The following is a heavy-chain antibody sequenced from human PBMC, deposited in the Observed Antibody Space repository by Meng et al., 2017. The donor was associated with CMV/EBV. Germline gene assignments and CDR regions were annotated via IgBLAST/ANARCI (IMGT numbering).Heavy chain of an antibody. CDR1: GFTFSSYW. CDR3: ARAHDFWSGYYS. V-gene: IGHV3-74*01. J-gene: IGHJ5*02. CDR2: INSDGSST. D-gene: IGHD3-3*01. Sequence: GGSLRLSCAASGFTFSSYWMYWVRQAPGKGLVWVSRINSDGSSTSYADSVKGRFTISRDNAKNTLYLQMNSLRAEDTAVYYCARAHDFWSGYYSWGQGTLVTVSS.